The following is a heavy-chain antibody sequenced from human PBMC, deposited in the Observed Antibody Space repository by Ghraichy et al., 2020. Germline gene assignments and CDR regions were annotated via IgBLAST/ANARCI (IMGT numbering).Heavy chain of an antibody. CDR1: GYAFTGYY. D-gene: IGHD6-19*01. CDR3: ARGWKNPQWLVFFDY. Sequence: ASVKVSCKASGYAFTGYYMHWVRQAPGQGLEWMGWINPNSGGTHYAQKFQGRVTMTRDTSISTGHMQLSSLTSDETAVYYCARGWKNPQWLVFFDYWGQGTLVSVS. V-gene: IGHV1-2*02. J-gene: IGHJ4*02. CDR2: INPNSGGT.